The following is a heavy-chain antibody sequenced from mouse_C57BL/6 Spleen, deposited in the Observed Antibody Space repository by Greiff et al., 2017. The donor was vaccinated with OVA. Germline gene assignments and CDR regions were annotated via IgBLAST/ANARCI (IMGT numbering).Heavy chain of an antibody. V-gene: IGHV5-4*01. CDR2: ISDGGSYT. D-gene: IGHD2-14*01. J-gene: IGHJ1*03. CDR3: ARDLLKGYFDV. CDR1: GFTFSSYA. Sequence: EVKLVESGGGLVKPGGSLKLSCAASGFTFSSYAMSWVRQTPEKRLEWVATISDGGSYTYYPDNVKGRFTISRDNAKNNLYLQMSHLKSEDTAMYYCARDLLKGYFDVWGTGTTVTVSS.